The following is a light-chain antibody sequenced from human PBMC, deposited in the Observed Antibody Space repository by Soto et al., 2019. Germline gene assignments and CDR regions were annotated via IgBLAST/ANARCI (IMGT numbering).Light chain of an antibody. Sequence: EIVLTQSRSTLSLSPGRRPTLGCRASQSVSRYLAWYQQKPGQAPRIVIYDASYRATGVPARFSGSGSGTDFTLTISSLEPEDFAVYYCQQRSNWITFGQGTRLEIK. CDR3: QQRSNWIT. CDR1: QSVSRY. CDR2: DAS. V-gene: IGKV3-11*01. J-gene: IGKJ5*01.